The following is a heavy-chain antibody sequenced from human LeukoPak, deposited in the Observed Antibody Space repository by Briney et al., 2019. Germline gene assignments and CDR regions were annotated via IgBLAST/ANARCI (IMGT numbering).Heavy chain of an antibody. CDR2: IYNSGST. J-gene: IGHJ4*02. Sequence: SETLSLTCTVSGDSFSYFYWSWIRQPPGKGLEWIGYIYNSGSTNYNPSLKSRVTISLDTSKNQFSLKLSSVTAADTAVYYCARGVVAAAGRTFDFWGQGTLVTVSS. CDR3: ARGVVAAAGRTFDF. V-gene: IGHV4-59*01. D-gene: IGHD6-13*01. CDR1: GDSFSYFY.